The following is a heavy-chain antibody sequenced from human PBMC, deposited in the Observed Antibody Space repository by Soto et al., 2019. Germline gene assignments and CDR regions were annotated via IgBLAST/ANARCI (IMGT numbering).Heavy chain of an antibody. J-gene: IGHJ4*02. D-gene: IGHD6-6*01. CDR3: AKDLQQLAPFDY. Sequence: PGWSLRLSCASSGFTFISYAMSWVRQAPGKGLEWVSAISGSGGSTYYADSVKGRFTISRDNSKNTLYLQMNSLRAEDTAVYYCAKDLQQLAPFDYWGQGTLVTVSS. CDR1: GFTFISYA. CDR2: ISGSGGST. V-gene: IGHV3-23*01.